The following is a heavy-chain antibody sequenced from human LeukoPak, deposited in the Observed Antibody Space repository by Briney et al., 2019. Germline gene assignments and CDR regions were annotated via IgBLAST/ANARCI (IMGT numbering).Heavy chain of an antibody. CDR2: IYTSGST. CDR1: GGSISSGSYY. Sequence: SETQSLTCTVSGGSISSGSYYWSWIRQPAGKGLEWIGRIYTSGSTNYNPSLKSRVTISVDTSKNQFSLKLSSVTAADTAVYYCARAMGGSGSYFSGSYAFDIWGQGTMVTVSS. V-gene: IGHV4-61*02. CDR3: ARAMGGSGSYFSGSYAFDI. D-gene: IGHD1-26*01. J-gene: IGHJ3*02.